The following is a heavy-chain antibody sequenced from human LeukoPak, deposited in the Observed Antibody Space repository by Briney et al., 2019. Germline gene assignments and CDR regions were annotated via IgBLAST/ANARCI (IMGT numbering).Heavy chain of an antibody. CDR2: IYPGGSDT. CDR1: GYSFTSYW. Sequence: GESLKISCKGSGYSFTSYWIGWVRQMPGKGLEWMGIIYPGGSDTRYSPSFQGQVTISADKSISTAYLQWSSLKASDTAMYYCETSLRGATSFRNYYYYGMDVWGQGTTVTVSS. J-gene: IGHJ6*02. CDR3: ETSLRGATSFRNYYYYGMDV. V-gene: IGHV5-51*01. D-gene: IGHD1-26*01.